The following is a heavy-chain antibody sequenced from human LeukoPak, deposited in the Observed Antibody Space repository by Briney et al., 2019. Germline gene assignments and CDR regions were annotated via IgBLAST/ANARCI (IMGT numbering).Heavy chain of an antibody. CDR2: ISGSSSYI. CDR1: GFTFSSYS. V-gene: IGHV3-21*01. J-gene: IGHJ4*02. Sequence: GALRLSCAASGFTFSSYSMNWVRQAPGKGLEWVSSISGSSSYIYYADSVKGRFTISRDNAKNSLYLQMNSLRAEDTAVYYCARAKQSSGLYFDYWGQGTLVTVSS. D-gene: IGHD6-19*01. CDR3: ARAKQSSGLYFDY.